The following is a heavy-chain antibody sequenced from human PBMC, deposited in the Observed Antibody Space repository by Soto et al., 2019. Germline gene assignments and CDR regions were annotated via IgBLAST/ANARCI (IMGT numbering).Heavy chain of an antibody. J-gene: IGHJ6*02. CDR2: LSGSGVST. CDR1: GFTFSSYA. CDR3: AKGGGSKDYYDTSGYYLYYYYAMDV. Sequence: EVQLSESGGGLVQPGGSLRLSYAASGFTFSSYAMTWVRQAPGKGLEWVSALSGSGVSTYYADSVKGRFTISRDNSKNTLYLQMNSLRAEDTAVYYCAKGGGSKDYYDTSGYYLYYYYAMDVWGQGTTVTVSS. D-gene: IGHD3-22*01. V-gene: IGHV3-23*01.